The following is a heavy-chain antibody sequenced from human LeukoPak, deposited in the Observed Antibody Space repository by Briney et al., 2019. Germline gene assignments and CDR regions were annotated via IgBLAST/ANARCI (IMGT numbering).Heavy chain of an antibody. V-gene: IGHV4-61*09. CDR2: IYTSGST. D-gene: IGHD3-22*01. Sequence: PSQTLSLTCTVSGGSITSGSYFWNWIRQPAGKGLEWIGHIYTSGSTDYNPSLKSRVTISLDTPKNQFSLRLSSVTAADTAVYYCARGGYYDSSGSRDAFDIWGQGTMVTVSA. CDR3: ARGGYYDSSGSRDAFDI. J-gene: IGHJ3*02. CDR1: GGSITSGSYF.